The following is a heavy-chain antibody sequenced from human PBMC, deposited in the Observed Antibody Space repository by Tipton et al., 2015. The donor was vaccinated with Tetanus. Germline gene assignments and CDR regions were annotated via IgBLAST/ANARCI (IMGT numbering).Heavy chain of an antibody. Sequence: XLVQSGAEVKKPGASLKVSCKASGYTFTGYYLYWVRQAPGQGLEWMGWIDPNSGGTIYAQKFQGRVTMTRDTSISTAYMELSRLRSDDTAVYYCARDRGDYIYYGMDVWGPGTTVTVAS. CDR2: IDPNSGGT. CDR1: GYTFTGYY. J-gene: IGHJ6*02. D-gene: IGHD3-22*01. V-gene: IGHV1-2*02. CDR3: ARDRGDYIYYGMDV.